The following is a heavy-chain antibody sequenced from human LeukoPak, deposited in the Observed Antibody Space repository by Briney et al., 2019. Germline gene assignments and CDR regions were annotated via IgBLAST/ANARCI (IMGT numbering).Heavy chain of an antibody. J-gene: IGHJ4*02. Sequence: GRSLRLSCAASGFTFSSYWMSWVRQAPGKGLEWVANIKQDGSEKYYVDSVKGRFTISRDNAKNSLYLQMNSLRAEDTAVYYCARDSSLTVTTFSPLGYWGQGTLVTVSS. CDR1: GFTFSSYW. D-gene: IGHD4-17*01. V-gene: IGHV3-7*01. CDR3: ARDSSLTVTTFSPLGY. CDR2: IKQDGSEK.